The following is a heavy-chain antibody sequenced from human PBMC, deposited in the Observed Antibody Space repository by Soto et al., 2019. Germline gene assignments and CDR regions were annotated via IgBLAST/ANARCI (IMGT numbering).Heavy chain of an antibody. J-gene: IGHJ6*02. Sequence: GGSLRLSCGASGFTFSTYAMSWVRQAPGKGLEWVSSTSDSGAATYYADSVKGRFTISRDQSKNTIYLQMNSLRAEDTALYYCAKGRSYYYYYGVDVWGQGTTVTVSS. CDR1: GFTFSTYA. CDR2: TSDSGAAT. CDR3: AKGRSYYYYYGVDV. V-gene: IGHV3-23*01.